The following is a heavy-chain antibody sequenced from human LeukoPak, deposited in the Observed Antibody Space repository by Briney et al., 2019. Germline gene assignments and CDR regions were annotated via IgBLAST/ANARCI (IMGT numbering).Heavy chain of an antibody. Sequence: SETLSLTCAVYGGSFSGYYWSWIRQPPGKGLEWIGEINHSGSTNYNPSLKSRVTISVDTSKNQFSLKLSSVTAADTAVYYCARRFGYCSSTSCYKGGWFDPWGQGTLVTVSS. D-gene: IGHD2-2*02. CDR3: ARRFGYCSSTSCYKGGWFDP. CDR2: INHSGST. J-gene: IGHJ5*02. CDR1: GGSFSGYY. V-gene: IGHV4-34*01.